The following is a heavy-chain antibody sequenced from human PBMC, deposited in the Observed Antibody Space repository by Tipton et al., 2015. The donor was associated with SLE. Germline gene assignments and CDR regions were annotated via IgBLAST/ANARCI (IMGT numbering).Heavy chain of an antibody. CDR1: GFYISSGYH. Sequence: TLSLTCIVSGFYISSGYHWGWIRQPPGKGLEWIGEINHSGSANYNPALKSRVTISADMSKNQFSLNLSSVTAADTAIYYCTRLQFIFADLDVWGKGTTVTVSS. V-gene: IGHV4-38-2*02. CDR2: INHSGSA. CDR3: TRLQFIFADLDV. J-gene: IGHJ6*03. D-gene: IGHD3-3*01.